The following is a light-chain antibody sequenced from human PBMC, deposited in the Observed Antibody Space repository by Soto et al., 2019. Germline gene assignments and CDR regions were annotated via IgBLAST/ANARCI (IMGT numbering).Light chain of an antibody. CDR2: HTS. CDR3: HQRQSWPRT. CDR1: QTVNSR. Sequence: EVGLSQSPSTLSSSPGERATLSCRASQTVNSRLAWYQHKPGQAPRLLIYHTSNRATGIPARFSGSGSGTDFTLTISSLEPEDFAVYYCHQRQSWPRTFGQGTKVDNK. J-gene: IGKJ1*01. V-gene: IGKV3-11*01.